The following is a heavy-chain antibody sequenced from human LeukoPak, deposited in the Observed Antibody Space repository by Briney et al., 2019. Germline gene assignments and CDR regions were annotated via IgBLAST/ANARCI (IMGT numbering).Heavy chain of an antibody. V-gene: IGHV3-23*01. Sequence: GGSLRLSCAASGFTFSSYAMSWVRQAPGKGLEWVSAISGSGGSTYYADSVKGRFTISRDNSKNTLYLQMNSLRAEDTAVYYCANLGRIVGATHRFDAFDIWSQGTMVTVSS. CDR1: GFTFSSYA. J-gene: IGHJ3*02. CDR3: ANLGRIVGATHRFDAFDI. D-gene: IGHD1-26*01. CDR2: ISGSGGST.